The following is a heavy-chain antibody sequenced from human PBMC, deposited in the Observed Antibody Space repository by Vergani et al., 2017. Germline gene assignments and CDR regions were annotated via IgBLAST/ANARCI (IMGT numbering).Heavy chain of an antibody. D-gene: IGHD3-3*01. CDR2: IRSKAYGGTT. Sequence: EVQLVESGGGLVQPGRSLRLSCTASGFTFGDYAMSWFRQAPGKGLEWVGFIRSKAYGGTTEYAASVKGRFTISRDDSKSIAYLQMNSLKTEDTAVYYCTRAEGTIFGVVIDLFDYWGQGTLVTVSS. CDR3: TRAEGTIFGVVIDLFDY. J-gene: IGHJ4*02. V-gene: IGHV3-49*03. CDR1: GFTFGDYA.